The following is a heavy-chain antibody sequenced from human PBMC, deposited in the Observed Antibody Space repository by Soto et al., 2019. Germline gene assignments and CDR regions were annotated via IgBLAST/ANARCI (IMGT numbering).Heavy chain of an antibody. V-gene: IGHV3-23*01. CDR2: ITGDGKAT. J-gene: IGHJ5*02. CDR3: ARITRS. CDR1: GLTVSSSA. D-gene: IGHD3-3*01. Sequence: SESGGGLVQPGGSLRLSCAASGLTVSSSAMTWVRQAPGKGLEWISSITGDGKATYYADSVKGRFTISKDISTNTLFLQKNSLRGEATVTYYCARITRSWGQGTLVTVSS.